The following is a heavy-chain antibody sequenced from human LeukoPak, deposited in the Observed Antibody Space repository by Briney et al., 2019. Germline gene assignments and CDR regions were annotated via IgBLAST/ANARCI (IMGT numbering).Heavy chain of an antibody. CDR2: IYHSGST. Sequence: LETLSLTCAVSGDSISSSNWWSWVRQPPGKGLEWIGEIYHSGSTNYNPSLQSRVTMSVDNSENHFSLKLSSVSAADTALYYCARSTVSVITRGAFDIWGQGTMVTVSS. D-gene: IGHD3-22*01. J-gene: IGHJ3*02. CDR1: GDSISSSNW. CDR3: ARSTVSVITRGAFDI. V-gene: IGHV4-4*02.